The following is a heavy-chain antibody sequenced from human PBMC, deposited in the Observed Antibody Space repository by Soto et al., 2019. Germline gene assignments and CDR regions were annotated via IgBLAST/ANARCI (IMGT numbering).Heavy chain of an antibody. D-gene: IGHD3-3*01. Sequence: GGSLRLSCAASGFTFSTYGMHWVRQAPGKGLEWVAVISYDGSDKYYADSVKGRFTISRDNSKNTLYLQMNSLRAEDTAVYYCAKPFGVVISHLTPSDYWGQGTLVTVSS. CDR1: GFTFSTYG. CDR2: ISYDGSDK. J-gene: IGHJ4*02. CDR3: AKPFGVVISHLTPSDY. V-gene: IGHV3-30*18.